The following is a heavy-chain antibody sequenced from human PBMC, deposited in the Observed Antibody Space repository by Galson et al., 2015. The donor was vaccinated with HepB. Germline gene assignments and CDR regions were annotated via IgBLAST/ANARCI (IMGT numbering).Heavy chain of an antibody. CDR1: GYTFTSYS. D-gene: IGHD3-10*01. CDR3: AKAPDYYGSGSGGYFDY. J-gene: IGHJ4*01. V-gene: IGHV1-46*01. CDR2: INPSGGST. Sequence: SVKVSCKASGYTFTSYSLHWVRQAPGQGLEWMGIINPSGGSTGYAQKFQARVTITADESTSTVYMELSSLRSEDTAAYYCAKAPDYYGSGSGGYFDYWGQGTLVTVSS.